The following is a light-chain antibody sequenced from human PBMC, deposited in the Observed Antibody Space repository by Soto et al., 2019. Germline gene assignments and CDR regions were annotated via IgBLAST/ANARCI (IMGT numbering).Light chain of an antibody. Sequence: QPVLTQSPSASASLGASVKLTYTLSSGHIGYTIAWHQQQPEKGPRYLMKLNSDGSHRKGDGIPDRFSGSTSGAERYLIISSLQSEDEADYYCQTWGTGYVVFGGGTKLTVL. V-gene: IGLV4-69*01. CDR3: QTWGTGYVV. CDR1: SGHIGYT. J-gene: IGLJ2*01. CDR2: LNSDGSH.